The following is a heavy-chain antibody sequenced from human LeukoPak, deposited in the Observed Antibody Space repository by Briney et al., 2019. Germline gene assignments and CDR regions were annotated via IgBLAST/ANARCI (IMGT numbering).Heavy chain of an antibody. D-gene: IGHD3-16*01. V-gene: IGHV3-74*01. J-gene: IGHJ4*02. CDR3: PRGIMSPRYY. CDR2: INPDGTTT. Sequence: GGSLRLSYSASGFNFTNYWMHWLRQAPGKGLVWVSHINPDGTTTTYADSVKGRFTISRDNAKNTLYVQINSLTADDTAVYYCPRGIMSPRYYWGQGTLVTVSS. CDR1: GFNFTNYW.